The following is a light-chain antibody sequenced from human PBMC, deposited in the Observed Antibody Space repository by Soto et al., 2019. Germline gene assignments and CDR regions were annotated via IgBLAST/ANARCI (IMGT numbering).Light chain of an antibody. CDR2: AS. CDR3: QQYNKWPLT. Sequence: EIVMTQSPATLSVSPGERATLSCRASQSVSNNLAWYQQKPGQAPSLLIYASTRATGIPARFSVSGSGTEFTITISSLQSEDVAVYYCQQYNKWPLTFGGGTKVETK. V-gene: IGKV3-15*01. CDR1: QSVSNN. J-gene: IGKJ4*01.